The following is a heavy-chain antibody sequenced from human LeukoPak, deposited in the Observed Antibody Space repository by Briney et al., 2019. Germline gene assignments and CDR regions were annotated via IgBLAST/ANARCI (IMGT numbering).Heavy chain of an antibody. J-gene: IGHJ4*02. CDR2: IDPSDSYT. CDR1: GYSFTSYW. D-gene: IGHD2-21*02. CDR3: GRLSYCGGDCRAPADY. V-gene: IGHV5-10-1*01. Sequence: GESLKISCKGSGYSFTSYWISWVRQMPGKGLEWIGRIDPSDSYTNYSPSFQGHVTISADKSISTAYLQWSSLKASDTAMYYCGRLSYCGGDCRAPADYWGQGTLVTVSS.